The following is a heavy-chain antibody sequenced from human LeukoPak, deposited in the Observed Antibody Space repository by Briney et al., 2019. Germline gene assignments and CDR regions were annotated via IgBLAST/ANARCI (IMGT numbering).Heavy chain of an antibody. V-gene: IGHV4-59*01. J-gene: IGHJ5*02. CDR1: GGSISSYY. CDR2: IYYSGST. D-gene: IGHD6-19*01. Sequence: SETLSLTCTVSGGSISSYYWSWIRQPPGKGLEWIGYIYYSGSTNYNPSLKSRVTTSVDTSKNQFSLKLSSVTAADTAVYYCARDLGIAVADPSNWFDPWGQGTLVTVSS. CDR3: ARDLGIAVADPSNWFDP.